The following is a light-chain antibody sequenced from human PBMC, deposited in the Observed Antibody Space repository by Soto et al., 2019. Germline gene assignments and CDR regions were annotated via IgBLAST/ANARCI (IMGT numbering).Light chain of an antibody. Sequence: EVVMTQSPATVSVSPGEGVTLSCRASQTISNDLAWYQQKPGQAPRLLIYGDSTRATGVPARFSGGGSGTEFTLTISSLQSEDFSFYYCQQKNKWPPVTFGGGTKVEIK. J-gene: IGKJ4*01. CDR2: GDS. CDR3: QQKNKWPPVT. CDR1: QTISND. V-gene: IGKV3-15*01.